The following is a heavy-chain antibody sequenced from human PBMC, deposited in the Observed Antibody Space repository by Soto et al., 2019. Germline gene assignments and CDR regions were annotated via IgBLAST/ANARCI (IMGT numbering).Heavy chain of an antibody. CDR1: GYTFTSYG. D-gene: IGHD6-6*01. CDR3: ARRRRSSLSGMGFDY. Sequence: ASVKVSCKASGYTFTSYGISWVRQAPGQGLEWMGWISAYNGNTNYAQKLQGRVTMTRDTSTSTAYMELRSLRSDDTAVYVGARRRRSSLSGMGFDYGGQGPLVTVYS. CDR2: ISAYNGNT. V-gene: IGHV1-18*01. J-gene: IGHJ4*02.